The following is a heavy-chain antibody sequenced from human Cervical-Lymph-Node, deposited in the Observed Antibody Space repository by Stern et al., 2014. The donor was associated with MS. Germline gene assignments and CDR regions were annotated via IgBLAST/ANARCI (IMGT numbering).Heavy chain of an antibody. CDR1: GHTFISYG. CDR2: ISGHNGNT. D-gene: IGHD3-22*01. J-gene: IGHJ3*02. V-gene: IGHV1-18*04. Sequence: VQLVESGAELKKPGASVKVSCKASGHTFISYGISWVRQATGQGLEWMGWISGHNGNTNYAQKFQGRVTLTTDTSTRVSYMELRSLRSDDTAVYYCASYSDRSGYYAALDIWGQGTLVTVSS. CDR3: ASYSDRSGYYAALDI.